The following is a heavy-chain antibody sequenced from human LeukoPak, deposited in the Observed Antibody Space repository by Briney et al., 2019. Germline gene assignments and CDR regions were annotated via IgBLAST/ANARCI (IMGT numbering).Heavy chain of an antibody. V-gene: IGHV3-66*01. CDR3: ASNRRNYDILTGYYTEGAFDI. CDR1: GFTVSSNY. CDR2: IYSGGST. J-gene: IGHJ3*02. Sequence: PGGSLRLSCAASGFTVSSNYMSWVRQAPGKGLEWVSVIYSGGSTYYADSVKGRFTISRDNSKNTPYLQMNGLRAEDTAVYYCASNRRNYDILTGYYTEGAFDIWGQGTMVTVSS. D-gene: IGHD3-9*01.